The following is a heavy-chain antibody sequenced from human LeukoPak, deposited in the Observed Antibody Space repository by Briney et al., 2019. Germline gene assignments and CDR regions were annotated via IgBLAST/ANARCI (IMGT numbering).Heavy chain of an antibody. J-gene: IGHJ4*02. CDR3: ARGFLDS. V-gene: IGHV3-7*03. D-gene: IGHD2/OR15-2a*01. CDR2: IKPDGSQK. CDR1: GFTFSTYW. Sequence: GGSLRLSCAASGFTFSTYWMSWVRQVTEKGLEWVANIKPDGSQKYYVDSVKGRFTIARDNAKNSLYLQVSNLGAEDTAVYYCARGFLDSWGQGTLVTVSS.